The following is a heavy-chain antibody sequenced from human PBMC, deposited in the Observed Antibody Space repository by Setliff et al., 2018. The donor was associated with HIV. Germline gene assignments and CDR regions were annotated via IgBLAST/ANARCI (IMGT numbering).Heavy chain of an antibody. CDR1: GYTFTDYT. D-gene: IGHD2-2*01. CDR3: ARVPAVTLGDWFDH. J-gene: IGHJ5*02. Sequence: ASVKVSCKASGYTFTDYTINWVRRAPGQGLEWMGWISANSGIKDYAQKFRGRVTMTTDASTTTAYMELTDLRSDDTAFYYCARVPAVTLGDWFDHWGQGTLVTVSS. CDR2: ISANSGIK. V-gene: IGHV1-18*01.